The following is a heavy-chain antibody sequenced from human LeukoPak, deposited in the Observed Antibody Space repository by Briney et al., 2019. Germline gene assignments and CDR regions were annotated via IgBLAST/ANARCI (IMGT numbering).Heavy chain of an antibody. CDR1: GGSINVDYNTDY. CDR2: IHASEIT. V-gene: IGHV4-4*07. D-gene: IGHD6-19*01. CDR3: ARDLGINTGWYGFDS. J-gene: IGHJ4*02. Sequence: SETLSLTCNGSGGSINVDYNTDYWSWIRQPAGKGLEWIGRIHASEITSYNPSFRGRVTASLDKSMNQVSLHLASVTAADTAVYYCARDLGINTGWYGFDSWGLGILVTVSS.